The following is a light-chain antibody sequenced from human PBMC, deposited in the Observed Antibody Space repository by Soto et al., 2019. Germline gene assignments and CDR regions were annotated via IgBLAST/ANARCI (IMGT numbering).Light chain of an antibody. CDR1: SSDVGGYNY. CDR3: GSYTSGSTPYV. V-gene: IGLV2-14*01. Sequence: QSALTQPASVSGSPGQSITISCTGTSSDVGGYNYVSWYQQHPGKAPKLMIYDVSSRPSGVSNRFSGSKSGNTASLTISGLQAEDEADYYCGSYTSGSTPYVFGTGTKVTVL. CDR2: DVS. J-gene: IGLJ1*01.